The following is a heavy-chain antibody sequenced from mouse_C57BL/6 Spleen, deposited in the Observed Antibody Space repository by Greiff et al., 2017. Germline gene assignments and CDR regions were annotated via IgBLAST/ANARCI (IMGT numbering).Heavy chain of an antibody. CDR1: GYTFTSYW. J-gene: IGHJ3*01. CDR2: IDPSDSET. D-gene: IGHD3-2*02. V-gene: IGHV1-52*01. CDR3: ARPSGSSGHAC. Sequence: QVQLQQPGAELVRPGSSVKLSCKASGYTFTSYWMHWVKQRPIQGLEWIGNIDPSDSETHYNQKFKDKATLTVDKSSSTAYMQLSSLTSEDSAVYYCARPSGSSGHACWGQGTLVTVSA.